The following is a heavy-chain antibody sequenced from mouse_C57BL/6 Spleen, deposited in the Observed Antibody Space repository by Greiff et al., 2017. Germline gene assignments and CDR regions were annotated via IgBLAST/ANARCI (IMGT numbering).Heavy chain of an antibody. V-gene: IGHV1-15*01. D-gene: IGHD1-1*01. J-gene: IGHJ4*01. CDR2: IDPETGGT. CDR1: GYTFTDYE. CDR3: TRGITGAMDY. Sequence: QVQLQQSGAELVRPGAPVTLSCKASGYTFTDYEMHWVKQTPVHGLEWIGAIDPETGGTAYNQKFKGKAILTADKSSSTAYMELRSLTSEDSAVYYCTRGITGAMDYWGQGTSVTVSS.